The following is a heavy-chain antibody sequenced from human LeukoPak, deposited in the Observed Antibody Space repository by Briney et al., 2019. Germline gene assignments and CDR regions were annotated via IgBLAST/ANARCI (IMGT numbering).Heavy chain of an antibody. CDR1: GGTFSSYA. D-gene: IGHD6-13*01. CDR2: IITILGIA. J-gene: IGHJ4*02. Sequence: SVKVSCKASGGTFSSYAISWVRQPPGQGLEWMGRIITILGIANYAQKFQGRVTITADKSTSTAYMERSSLRSEDTAVYSCARVFDSSSLHYFDYRGQGTLVTLSP. CDR3: ARVFDSSSLHYFDY. V-gene: IGHV1-69*04.